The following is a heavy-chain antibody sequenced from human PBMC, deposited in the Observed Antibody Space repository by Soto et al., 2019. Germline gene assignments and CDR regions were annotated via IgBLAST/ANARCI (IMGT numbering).Heavy chain of an antibody. CDR1: GLTFSYYA. CDR3: VKDHPRDHPIICFFDY. Sequence: EVQLLESGGGSVQPGGSLRLSCSVSGLTFSYYAMSWVRQPPGRGLEWVAGISDGGTFYPDSVKGRFTISRDNSRNTLYLYMDSLRVEDTAVYYCVKDHPRDHPIICFFDYWGQGALVTVSS. J-gene: IGHJ4*02. CDR2: ISDGGT. V-gene: IGHV3-23*01. D-gene: IGHD5-12*01.